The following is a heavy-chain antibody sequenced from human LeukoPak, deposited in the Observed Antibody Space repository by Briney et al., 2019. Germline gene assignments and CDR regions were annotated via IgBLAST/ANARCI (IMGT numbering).Heavy chain of an antibody. CDR1: GVSFSDYY. CDR2: INHRGNS. D-gene: IGHD1-26*01. CDR3: EMFAAIVGYAYDF. V-gene: IGHV4-34*01. Sequence: KPSETLSLTCAVYGVSFSDYYFTWIRQPPGKGLEWIGDINHRGNSSYNKSLKSRVTISMGTSKNQVSLRLNSVTAADTAVHYCEMFAAIVGYAYDFWGHGTVVTVSS. J-gene: IGHJ3*01.